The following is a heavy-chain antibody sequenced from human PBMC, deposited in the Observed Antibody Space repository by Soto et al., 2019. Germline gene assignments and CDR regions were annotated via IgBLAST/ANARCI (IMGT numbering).Heavy chain of an antibody. J-gene: IGHJ4*02. CDR2: IWYDGSQR. CDR3: ARIEDYGDYVTDY. D-gene: IGHD4-17*01. CDR1: GFTFNTHG. V-gene: IGHV3-33*01. Sequence: VELVESGGGVVQPGGSLRLSCAASGFTFNTHGMHWVRQAPGKGLEWVAVIWYDGSQRYYADFVRGRFTISRDNSQNTLYLQMTSLSAEDTAVYYCARIEDYGDYVTDYWGEGALVTVSS.